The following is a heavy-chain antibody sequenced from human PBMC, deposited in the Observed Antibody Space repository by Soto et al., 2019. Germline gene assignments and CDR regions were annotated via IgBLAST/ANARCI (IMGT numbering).Heavy chain of an antibody. Sequence: GGSLRLSCAASGFTVSSNYMSWVRQAPGKGLEWVSVIYSGGSTYYADSVKGRFTISRDNSKNTLYLQMNSLRAEDTAVYYCASSLITIFGVVTDGMDVWGQGTTVTVSS. V-gene: IGHV3-53*01. D-gene: IGHD3-3*01. CDR3: ASSLITIFGVVTDGMDV. J-gene: IGHJ6*02. CDR1: GFTVSSNY. CDR2: IYSGGST.